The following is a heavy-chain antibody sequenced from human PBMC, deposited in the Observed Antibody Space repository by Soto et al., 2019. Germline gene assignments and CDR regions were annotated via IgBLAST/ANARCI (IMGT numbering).Heavy chain of an antibody. Sequence: SETLSLTCAVSYGSVSSGDYYWTWIRQHPGKGLEWIGCVFYNGYTYYNPSLKSRLTISVDTSKNQFSLKLRSVTAADTAMYFCARDIRDDDFWSGYSRFDPWGQGTRVTGS. D-gene: IGHD3-3*01. CDR2: VFYNGYT. CDR3: ARDIRDDDFWSGYSRFDP. V-gene: IGHV4-31*11. CDR1: YGSVSSGDYY. J-gene: IGHJ5*02.